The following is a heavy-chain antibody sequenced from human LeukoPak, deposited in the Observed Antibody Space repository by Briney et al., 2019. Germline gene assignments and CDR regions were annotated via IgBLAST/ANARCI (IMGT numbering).Heavy chain of an antibody. CDR2: IIPIFGTA. J-gene: IGHJ4*02. CDR3: AVNVDTAMAFLYYFDY. Sequence: SVKVSCKASGGTFTNYAISWVRQAPGQGLEWMGGIIPIFGTANYAQKFQGRVTITTDESTSTAYMELSSLRSEDTAVYYCAVNVDTAMAFLYYFDYWGQGTLVTVSS. V-gene: IGHV1-69*05. D-gene: IGHD5-18*01. CDR1: GGTFTNYA.